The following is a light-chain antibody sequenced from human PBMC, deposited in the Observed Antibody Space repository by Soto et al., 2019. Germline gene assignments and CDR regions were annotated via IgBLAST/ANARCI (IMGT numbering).Light chain of an antibody. J-gene: IGKJ1*01. V-gene: IGKV3-20*01. CDR3: QQYDSSPWT. CDR1: QGIGDT. Sequence: EIFLPPSPDTLSVSPGAGATLYCMASQGIGDTLAWYQQKPGQAPRLLIYGASTRATGIPARFSGSGSGTDFTLTIIRLEPEDFAVYYCQQYDSSPWTFGQGTKVDIK. CDR2: GAS.